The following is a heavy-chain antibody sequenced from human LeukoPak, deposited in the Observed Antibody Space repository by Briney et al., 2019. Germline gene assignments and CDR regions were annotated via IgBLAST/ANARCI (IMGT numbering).Heavy chain of an antibody. CDR3: ARDWHVRSDLRPVGRWFDS. V-gene: IGHV4-59*01. D-gene: IGHD2-15*01. Sequence: RASETLSLTCTVSGGSITNNYWSWIRQPPGKGLEWIGSIYSSGTSNHNPSLMGRVTITVDTSKDQFSQQLTSVTAADTAVYCCARDWHVRSDLRPVGRWFDSWGQGTLVTVSS. CDR1: GGSITNNY. CDR2: IYSSGTS. J-gene: IGHJ5*01.